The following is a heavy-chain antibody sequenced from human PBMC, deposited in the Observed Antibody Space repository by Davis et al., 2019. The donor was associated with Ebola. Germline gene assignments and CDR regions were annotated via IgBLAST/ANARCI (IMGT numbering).Heavy chain of an antibody. Sequence: GESLKISCAASGFTFSSYAMSWVRQAPGKGLEWVSYISSSGSTIYYADSVKGRFSISRDNAKNSLYLQMNSLRAEDTAVYYCARAQLGGYSYDSYYYYGMDVWGQGTTVTVSS. V-gene: IGHV3-48*04. CDR1: GFTFSSYA. J-gene: IGHJ6*02. D-gene: IGHD5-18*01. CDR2: ISSSGSTI. CDR3: ARAQLGGYSYDSYYYYGMDV.